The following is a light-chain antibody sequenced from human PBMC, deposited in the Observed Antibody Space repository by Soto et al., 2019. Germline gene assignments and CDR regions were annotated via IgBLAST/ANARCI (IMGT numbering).Light chain of an antibody. Sequence: QSALTQPASVFGSPGQSITISCTGTSSDVGGYNYVSWYQQHPGKAPKLMIYDVSNRPSGVSNRLSGSKSGNTASLTIAGLQAEDEADYYCSSYTTSNTLIFGGGTKVTVL. CDR2: DVS. CDR3: SSYTTSNTLI. J-gene: IGLJ2*01. V-gene: IGLV2-14*01. CDR1: SSDVGGYNY.